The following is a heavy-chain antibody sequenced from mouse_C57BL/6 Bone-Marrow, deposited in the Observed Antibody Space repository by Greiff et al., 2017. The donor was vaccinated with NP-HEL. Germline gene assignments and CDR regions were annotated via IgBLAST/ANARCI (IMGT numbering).Heavy chain of an antibody. CDR3: AAGFDY. J-gene: IGHJ2*01. CDR1: GYTFTSYW. V-gene: IGHV1-59*01. CDR2: IDPSDSYT. Sequence: VKLQQPGAELVRPGPSVKLSCKASGYTFTSYWMHWVKQRPGQGLEWIGVIDPSDSYTNYNQKFKGKATLTVDTSSSTAYMQLSSLTSEDSAVYYCAAGFDYWGQGTTLTVSS.